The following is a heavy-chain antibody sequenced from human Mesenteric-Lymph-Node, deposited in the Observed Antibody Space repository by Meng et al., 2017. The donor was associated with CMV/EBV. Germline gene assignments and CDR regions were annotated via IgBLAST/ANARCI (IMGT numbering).Heavy chain of an antibody. CDR3: ARVEYDFWSDYSRYFDY. V-gene: IGHV3-20*04. CDR2: ISWNGTTT. J-gene: IGHJ4*02. D-gene: IGHD3-3*01. CDR1: GFTLDDYD. Sequence: GESLKISCAASGFTLDDYDMSWVRQGPGKGLEWVSNISWNGTTTGDVDSVKGRFTVSRDNTKNTLYLQMNSLRAEDTAVYYCARVEYDFWSDYSRYFDYWGQGTLVTVSS.